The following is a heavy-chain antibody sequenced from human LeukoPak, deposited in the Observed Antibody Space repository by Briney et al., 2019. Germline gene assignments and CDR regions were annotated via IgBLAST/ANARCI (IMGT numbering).Heavy chain of an antibody. J-gene: IGHJ3*02. CDR2: ISSTGRYI. Sequence: PGGSLRLSCAASGLTFSSHSMNWVRQAPGKGLEWVSSISSTGRYIYYADSVKGRFTISRDNAKNSLYLQMNSLRAEDTAVYYCAKSKPQVVTGSKRAYDSFDILGQGTMVTVSS. CDR1: GLTFSSHS. V-gene: IGHV3-21*01. CDR3: AKSKPQVVTGSKRAYDSFDI. D-gene: IGHD2-2*01.